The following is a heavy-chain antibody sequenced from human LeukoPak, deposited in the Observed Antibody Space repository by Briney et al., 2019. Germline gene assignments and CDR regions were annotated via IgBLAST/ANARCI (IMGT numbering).Heavy chain of an antibody. Sequence: PSETLSLTCTVSGGSISSYYWSWIRQPPGKGLEWIGYIYYSGSTNYNPSLKSRVTISVDTSKNQFSLKLSSVTAADTAVYYCARHRGSYSSSDFDYWGQGTLVTVSS. V-gene: IGHV4-59*08. J-gene: IGHJ4*02. D-gene: IGHD6-6*01. CDR3: ARHRGSYSSSDFDY. CDR1: GGSISSYY. CDR2: IYYSGST.